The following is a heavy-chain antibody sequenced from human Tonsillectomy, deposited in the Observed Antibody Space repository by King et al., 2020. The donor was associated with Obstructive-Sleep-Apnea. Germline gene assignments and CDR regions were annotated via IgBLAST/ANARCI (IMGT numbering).Heavy chain of an antibody. CDR1: GFTFSSYS. Sequence: VQLVESGGGLVKPGGSLRLSCAASGFTFSSYSMNWVRQAPGKGLEWVSSISGSSSYIYYADSVKGRFTISRDNAKNSLYLQMNSLRAEDTAVYYCARGPVGAPVTPWGQGTLVTVSS. CDR3: ARGPVGAPVTP. CDR2: ISGSSSYI. D-gene: IGHD1-26*01. V-gene: IGHV3-21*01. J-gene: IGHJ5*02.